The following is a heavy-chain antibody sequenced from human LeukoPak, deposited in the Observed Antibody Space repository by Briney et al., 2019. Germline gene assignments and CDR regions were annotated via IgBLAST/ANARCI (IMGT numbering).Heavy chain of an antibody. CDR3: ATSVGGYYGNY. CDR1: GGTFSGYA. D-gene: IGHD3-22*01. CDR2: IIPIFGTA. V-gene: IGHV1-69*05. Sequence: GSSVKVSCKASGGTFSGYAISWVRRAPGQGLEWMGGIIPIFGTANYAQKFQGRVTITTDESTSTAYMELSSLRSEDTAVYYCATSVGGYYGNYWGQGTLVTVSS. J-gene: IGHJ4*02.